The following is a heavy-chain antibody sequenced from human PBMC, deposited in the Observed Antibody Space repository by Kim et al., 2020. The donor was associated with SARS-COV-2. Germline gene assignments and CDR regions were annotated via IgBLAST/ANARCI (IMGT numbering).Heavy chain of an antibody. CDR2: IHYSGST. CDR3: ATSYSSTGVHWFDP. V-gene: IGHV4-31*03. D-gene: IGHD6-13*01. CDR1: GGSISSGGYY. J-gene: IGHJ5*02. Sequence: SETLSLTCTVSGGSISSGGYYWSWIRQHPGKGLEWIGYIHYSGSTYYNPSLKSRVTISVDTSKHQFSMKLISVTAAATAVYYGATSYSSTGVHWFDPCGQRTLGTLSS.